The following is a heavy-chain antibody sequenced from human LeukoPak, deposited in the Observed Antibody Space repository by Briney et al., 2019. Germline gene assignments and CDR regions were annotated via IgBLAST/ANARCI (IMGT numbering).Heavy chain of an antibody. CDR2: RSDSGGRT. V-gene: IGHV3-23*01. CDR1: GVTLSNYG. J-gene: IGHJ4*02. Sequence: GGSLRLSCAVYGVTLSNYGMSWVRQAPGKGLEWVAGRSDSGGRTNYADSVKGRFTISRDNPKNTLYLQMNSLRAEDTAVYFCAKRGVVIRVILVGFHKEAYYFDSWGQGALVTVSS. D-gene: IGHD3-10*01. CDR3: AKRGVVIRVILVGFHKEAYYFDS.